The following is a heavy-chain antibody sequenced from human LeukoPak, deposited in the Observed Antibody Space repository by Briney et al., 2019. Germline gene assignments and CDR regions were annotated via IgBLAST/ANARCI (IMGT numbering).Heavy chain of an antibody. J-gene: IGHJ2*01. CDR3: ARPRQLVLSDWYFDL. CDR1: GGSISSSSYY. Sequence: PSETLSLTCTVSGGSISSSSYYWGWIRPPPGKGLEWIGSIYYSGSTYYNPSLKSRVTISVDTSKNQFSLKLSSVTAADTAVYYCARPRQLVLSDWYFDLWGRGTLVTVSS. CDR2: IYYSGST. V-gene: IGHV4-39*01. D-gene: IGHD6-6*01.